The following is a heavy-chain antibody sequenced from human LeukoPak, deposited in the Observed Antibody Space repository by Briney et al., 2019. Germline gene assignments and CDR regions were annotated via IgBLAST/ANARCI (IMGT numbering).Heavy chain of an antibody. Sequence: GESLKISCKGSGFSFTSYWIGWVRQMPGKGLEWRGIIYPGDSGTRYSPSFQGQVTISAAKSISTASLQWSSLKASDTAMYYCARLVGSYYHVIFDYWGQGTLVTVSS. CDR1: GFSFTSYW. CDR3: ARLVGSYYHVIFDY. CDR2: IYPGDSGT. J-gene: IGHJ4*02. V-gene: IGHV5-51*01. D-gene: IGHD1-26*01.